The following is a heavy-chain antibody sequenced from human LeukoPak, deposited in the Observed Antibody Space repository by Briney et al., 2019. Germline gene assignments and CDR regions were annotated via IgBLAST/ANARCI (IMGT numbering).Heavy chain of an antibody. D-gene: IGHD3-3*01. CDR2: ISSSGSSI. J-gene: IGHJ3*02. CDR3: ARDLLVLRFLGWTAPDAFDI. V-gene: IGHV3-48*04. Sequence: GGSLRLSCEAAGFSFSSYSINWVRQSPGKGLEWISYISSSGSSIYYADSVKGRFAISRDNAKNSLYLQMNSLRAEDTAVYYCARDLLVLRFLGWTAPDAFDIWGQGTMVTVSS. CDR1: GFSFSSYS.